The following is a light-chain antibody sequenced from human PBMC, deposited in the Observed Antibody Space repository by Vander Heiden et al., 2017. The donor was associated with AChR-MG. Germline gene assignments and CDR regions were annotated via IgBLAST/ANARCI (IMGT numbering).Light chain of an antibody. CDR3: CALTLRTTLT. CDR2: EVS. Sequence: QSAPTQPASVSGSPGQSITISCTGTSSDIGSLNLVSWYQHHPGKAPRLMIYEVSKRPSGISDRFSGSKSGNTASLTISGLQAEDEADYYCCALTLRTTLTFSAGTKLTVL. CDR1: SSDIGSLNL. V-gene: IGLV2-23*02. J-gene: IGLJ2*01.